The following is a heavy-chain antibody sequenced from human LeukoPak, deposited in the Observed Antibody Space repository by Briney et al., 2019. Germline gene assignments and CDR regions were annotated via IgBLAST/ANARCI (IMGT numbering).Heavy chain of an antibody. D-gene: IGHD3-22*01. Sequence: GGSLRLSCAASGFNLSNYNMNWVRQAPGKGLEWVAVISYDGSNKYYADSVKGRFTISRDNSKNTLYLQMNSLRAEDTAVYYCASPYYYDSSGYYSPPGYWGQGTLVTVSS. CDR1: GFNLSNYN. CDR3: ASPYYYDSSGYYSPPGY. J-gene: IGHJ4*02. V-gene: IGHV3-30-3*01. CDR2: ISYDGSNK.